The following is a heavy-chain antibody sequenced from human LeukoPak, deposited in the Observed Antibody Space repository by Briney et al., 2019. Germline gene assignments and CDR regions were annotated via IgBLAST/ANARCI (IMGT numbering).Heavy chain of an antibody. CDR1: AYGFTNHH. V-gene: IGHV1-46*01. Sequence: ASVKVSCKASAYGFTNHHLHWVRQAPGQGLEWMGMIYAGGGDTRFARKFQGRVTMTRDTSTTTDYMDMSTLRSEDTAVYFCATEPPDGYYFDYWGQGTLVTVSS. CDR2: IYAGGGDT. D-gene: IGHD5-24*01. J-gene: IGHJ4*02. CDR3: ATEPPDGYYFDY.